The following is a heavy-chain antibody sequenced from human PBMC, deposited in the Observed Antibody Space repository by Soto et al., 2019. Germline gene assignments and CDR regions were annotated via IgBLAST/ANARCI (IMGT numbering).Heavy chain of an antibody. CDR1: GGSISSYY. CDR3: AREAGVRYPFDP. CDR2: IYYSGST. D-gene: IGHD3-9*01. J-gene: IGHJ5*02. V-gene: IGHV4-59*01. Sequence: SETLSLTCTVSGGSISSYYWSWIRQPPGKGLEWIGYIYYSGSTYYNPSLKSRVTISVDTSKNQFSLRLSSVTAADTAMYYCAREAGVRYPFDPWGQGTLVTVSS.